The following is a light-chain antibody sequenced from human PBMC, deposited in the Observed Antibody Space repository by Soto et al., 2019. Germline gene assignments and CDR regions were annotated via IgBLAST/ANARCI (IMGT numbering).Light chain of an antibody. J-gene: IGKJ1*01. V-gene: IGKV1-5*01. CDR2: HAS. CDR3: QQYNSYS. Sequence: DIPITQSPSTLPASVGYRVTITCRASHSISNWLAWYQQKQGTAPKVLIYHASNLQSGVPSRLSGSGSGTEFTLTISSLQPDDFATYYCQQYNSYSFGQGTKV. CDR1: HSISNW.